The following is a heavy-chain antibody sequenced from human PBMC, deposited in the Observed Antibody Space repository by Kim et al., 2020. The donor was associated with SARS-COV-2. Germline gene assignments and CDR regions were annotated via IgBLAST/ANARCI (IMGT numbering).Heavy chain of an antibody. V-gene: IGHV1-58*01. J-gene: IGHJ4*02. Sequence: SVKVSCKASGFTFTSSAVQWVRQARGQRLEWIGWIVVGSGNTNYAQKFQERVTITRDMSTSTAYMELSSLRSEDTAVYYCAATGFSSSGYYSFDYWGQGTLVTVSS. CDR2: IVVGSGNT. CDR3: AATGFSSSGYYSFDY. D-gene: IGHD3-22*01. CDR1: GFTFTSSA.